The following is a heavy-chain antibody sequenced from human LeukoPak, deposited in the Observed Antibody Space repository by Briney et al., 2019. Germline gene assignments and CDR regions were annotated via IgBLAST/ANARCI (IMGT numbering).Heavy chain of an antibody. V-gene: IGHV4-34*01. CDR1: GGSFSGYY. D-gene: IGHD3-10*01. CDR3: ARVGRGVLRG. J-gene: IGHJ4*02. CDR2: INHSGST. Sequence: SETLSLTCAVYGGSFSGYYWSWIRQPPGKGLEWIGEINHSGSTNYNPSLKSRVIISVDTSKNQFSLKLSSVTAADTAVYYCARVGRGVLRGWGQGTLVTVSS.